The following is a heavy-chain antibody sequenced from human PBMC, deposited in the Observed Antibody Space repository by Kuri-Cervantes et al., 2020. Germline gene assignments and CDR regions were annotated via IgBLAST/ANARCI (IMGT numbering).Heavy chain of an antibody. D-gene: IGHD6-19*01. CDR3: ARVGYSSGRKARQKYFQH. Sequence: GESLKISCVGSGFTFSNYAMTWVRQAPGKGLEWVSGISTNYITYYTDSVKGRFTISRDNSKNTLHLQMNSLRVGDTAVYYCARVGYSSGRKARQKYFQHWGQGTLVTVSS. CDR1: GFTFSNYA. V-gene: IGHV3-23*01. J-gene: IGHJ1*01. CDR2: ISTNYIT.